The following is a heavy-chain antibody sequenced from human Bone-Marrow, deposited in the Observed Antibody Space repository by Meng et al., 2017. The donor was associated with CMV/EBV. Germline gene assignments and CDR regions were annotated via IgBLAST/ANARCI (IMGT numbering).Heavy chain of an antibody. J-gene: IGHJ4*02. Sequence: GGSLRLSCAASGFTFSSHGMHWVRQAPGKGLEWVSAISGSGGSTYYADSVKGRFTISRDNSKNTLYLQMNSLRAEDTAVYYCAKDQMSGRYAPFRWGRGTLVTISS. CDR3: AKDQMSGRYAPFR. D-gene: IGHD1-26*01. CDR2: ISGSGGST. V-gene: IGHV3-23*01. CDR1: GFTFSSHG.